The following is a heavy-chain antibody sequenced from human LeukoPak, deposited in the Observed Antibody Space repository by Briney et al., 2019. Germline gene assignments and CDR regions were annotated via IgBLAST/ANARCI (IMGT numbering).Heavy chain of an antibody. CDR2: IIPIFGTA. CDR3: AREKVGRAPPPYYFDY. V-gene: IGHV1-69*05. J-gene: IGHJ4*02. D-gene: IGHD1-26*01. Sequence: GASVNVSCKASGGTFSSYAISWVRQAPGQGLEWMGGIIPIFGTANYAQKFQGRVTITTDESTSTAYMELSSLRSEDTAVYYCAREKVGRAPPPYYFDYWGQGTLVTVSS. CDR1: GGTFSSYA.